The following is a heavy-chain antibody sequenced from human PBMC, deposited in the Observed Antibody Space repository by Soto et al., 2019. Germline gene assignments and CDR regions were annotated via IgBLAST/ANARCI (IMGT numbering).Heavy chain of an antibody. Sequence: QVQLVQSGAEVKKPGASVKVSCKASGYTFTRYGISWVRQAPGQGLEWMGWISAYNGNTNYAQKFQGWVTMTRDTSISTAYMELSRLRSDDTAVYYCARGGRRDTAMAYWGQGTLVTVSS. CDR1: GYTFTRYG. J-gene: IGHJ4*02. CDR2: ISAYNGNT. V-gene: IGHV1-18*04. D-gene: IGHD5-18*01. CDR3: ARGGRRDTAMAY.